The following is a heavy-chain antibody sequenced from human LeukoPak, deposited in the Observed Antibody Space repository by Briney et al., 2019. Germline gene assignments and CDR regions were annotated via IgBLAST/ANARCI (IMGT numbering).Heavy chain of an antibody. J-gene: IGHJ4*02. CDR3: ASWGAGGNS. CDR1: GFTLSTYW. Sequence: GGSLRLSCEASGFTLSTYWMNWVRQVPGEGLEWVANINPDGSAKRYVDSVKGRFTIARDNADNSLSLQMNSLRAEDTAVYYCASWGAGGNSWGQGTLVTVSS. D-gene: IGHD3-16*01. V-gene: IGHV3-7*01. CDR2: INPDGSAK.